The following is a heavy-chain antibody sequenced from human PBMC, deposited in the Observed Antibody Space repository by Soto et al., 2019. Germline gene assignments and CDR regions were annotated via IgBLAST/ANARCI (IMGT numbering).Heavy chain of an antibody. V-gene: IGHV3-33*01. CDR1: GFTFGRHG. CDR3: GREDDYGDNGLDY. CDR2: IGSDGRRD. J-gene: IGHJ4*02. D-gene: IGHD4-17*01. Sequence: QVQLVESGGGVVQPGGSLRLSCAASGFTFGRHGMHWVRQAPGKGLEWVAVIGSDGRRDSYADSVKGRFTISRDNGQNTLYLQMNSLRADDTAVYYCGREDDYGDNGLDYWGQGTLVTVSS.